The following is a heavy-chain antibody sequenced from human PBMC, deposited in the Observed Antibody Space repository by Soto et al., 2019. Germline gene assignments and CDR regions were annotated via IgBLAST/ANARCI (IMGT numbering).Heavy chain of an antibody. V-gene: IGHV3-23*01. CDR3: AKVSSSSSWYTLDYFDY. Sequence: PGGSLRLSCAASGFTFNSYAMSWVRQAPGKGLEWVSAISGSGGSTYYADSVKGRFTISRDNSKNTLYLQMNSLRAEDTAVYYCAKVSSSSSWYTLDYFDYWGQGTLVTVSS. CDR2: ISGSGGST. J-gene: IGHJ4*02. CDR1: GFTFNSYA. D-gene: IGHD6-13*01.